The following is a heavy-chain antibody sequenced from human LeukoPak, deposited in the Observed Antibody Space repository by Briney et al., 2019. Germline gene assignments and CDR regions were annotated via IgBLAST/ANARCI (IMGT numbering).Heavy chain of an antibody. CDR3: ARVHYGDYADWFDP. Sequence: SETLSLTCTVSGGSMSSDSYYWSWIRQPAGKGLEGIGRIYSSGGTKYNPSLKSRVTISIDTSKNQFSLKLSSVTAADTAVYYCARVHYGDYADWFDPWGQGTLVTVSS. D-gene: IGHD4-17*01. J-gene: IGHJ5*02. CDR1: GGSMSSDSYY. V-gene: IGHV4-61*02. CDR2: IYSSGGT.